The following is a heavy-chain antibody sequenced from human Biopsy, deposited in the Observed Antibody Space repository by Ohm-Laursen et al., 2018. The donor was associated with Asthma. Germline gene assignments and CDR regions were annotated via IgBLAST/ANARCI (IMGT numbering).Heavy chain of an antibody. J-gene: IGHJ4*02. Sequence: SLRLSCTASGFSFDDCAMHWVRQAPGKGLEWVSGISWNSATVAYADSVKGRFTISRDNAKNSLYLQMNSLRPDDTALYYCAKAFLGGVSVANYFDSWGQGTLVTVSS. CDR3: AKAFLGGVSVANYFDS. CDR1: GFSFDDCA. D-gene: IGHD6-19*01. CDR2: ISWNSATV. V-gene: IGHV3-9*01.